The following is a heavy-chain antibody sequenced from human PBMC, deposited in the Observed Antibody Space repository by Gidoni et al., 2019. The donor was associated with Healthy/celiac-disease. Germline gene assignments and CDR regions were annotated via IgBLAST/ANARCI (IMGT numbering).Heavy chain of an antibody. CDR2: IIPIFGTA. CDR1: GGTFSSYA. CDR3: ASQIPIVVVPAAIGRIYCQH. J-gene: IGHJ1*01. D-gene: IGHD2-2*01. Sequence: EEKKPEPSVKVSCKASGGTFSSYAISWVRQAPGQGLEWMGGIIPIFGTANYAQKFQGRVTITADESTSTPYMELSSLRSEDTAVYYCASQIPIVVVPAAIGRIYCQHWGQGTLVTVSS. V-gene: IGHV1-69*01.